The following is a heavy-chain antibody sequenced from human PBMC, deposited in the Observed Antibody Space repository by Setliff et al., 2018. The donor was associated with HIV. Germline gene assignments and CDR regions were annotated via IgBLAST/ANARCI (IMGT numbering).Heavy chain of an antibody. CDR3: ARSPERGYDSDWFDP. CDR2: ISYSGST. V-gene: IGHV4-59*11. D-gene: IGHD5-12*01. CDR1: GGSISGHY. Sequence: SETLSLTCTVSGGSISGHYWTWIRQPPGKGLEWIGYISYSGSTNYNPSLKSRVTISVDTSKNQFSLKLSSVTASDTAVYYCARSPERGYDSDWFDPWGQGTLVNVSS. J-gene: IGHJ5*02.